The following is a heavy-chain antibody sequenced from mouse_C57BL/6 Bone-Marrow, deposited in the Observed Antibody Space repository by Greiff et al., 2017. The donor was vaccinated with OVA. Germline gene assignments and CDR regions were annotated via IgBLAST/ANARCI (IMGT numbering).Heavy chain of an antibody. J-gene: IGHJ4*01. CDR2: IHPNSGST. CDR3: AIFFTSRATRRVYYAMDY. CDR1: GYTFTSYW. D-gene: IGHD3-1*01. V-gene: IGHV1-64*01. Sequence: QVQLQQPGAELVKPGASVKLSCKASGYTFTSYWMHWVKQRPGQGLEWIGMIHPNSGSTNYNEKFKSKATLTVDKSSSTAYMQLSSLTSEDSAVYYCAIFFTSRATRRVYYAMDYWGQGTSVTVSS.